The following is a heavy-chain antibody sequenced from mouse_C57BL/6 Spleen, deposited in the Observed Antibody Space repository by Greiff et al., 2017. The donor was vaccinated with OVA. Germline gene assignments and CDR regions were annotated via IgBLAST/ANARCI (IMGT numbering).Heavy chain of an antibody. CDR1: GYTFTDYN. CDR2: INPNNGGT. V-gene: IGHV1-18*01. CDR3: ARRGDYDYGWGFAY. J-gene: IGHJ3*01. D-gene: IGHD2-4*01. Sequence: EVQLQQSGPELVKPGASVKIPCKASGYTFTDYNMDWVKQSHGKSLEWIGDINPNNGGTIYNQKFKGKATLTVDKSSSTAYMELRSLTSEDTAVYYCARRGDYDYGWGFAYWGQGTLVTVSA.